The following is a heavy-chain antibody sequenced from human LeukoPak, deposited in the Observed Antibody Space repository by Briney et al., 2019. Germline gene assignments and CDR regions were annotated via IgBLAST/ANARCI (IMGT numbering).Heavy chain of an antibody. J-gene: IGHJ5*02. CDR2: INHSGST. V-gene: IGHV4-34*01. D-gene: IGHD3-3*01. Sequence: SETLSLTCAVYGGSFSGYYWSWIRQPPGKGLEWIGEINHSGSTNYNPSLESRVTISVDTSKNQFSLKLSSVTAADTAVYYCARIRITIFGVVIHGPTGRGFDPWGQGTLVTVSS. CDR3: ARIRITIFGVVIHGPTGRGFDP. CDR1: GGSFSGYY.